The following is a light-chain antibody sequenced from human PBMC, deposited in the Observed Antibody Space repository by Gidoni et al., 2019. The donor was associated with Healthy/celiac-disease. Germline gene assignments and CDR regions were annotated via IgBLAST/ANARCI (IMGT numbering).Light chain of an antibody. CDR2: AAS. J-gene: IGKJ3*01. CDR3: QQSYSTLLFT. V-gene: IGKV1-39*01. Sequence: DIQMTQSPSSLSASVGDRVTITCRASQSISSYLNWYQQKPGKAPKLLIYAASSLQSGVPSRFSGSGSGTDFTLTISRLQPEAFATYYCQQSYSTLLFTFGPGTKVDIK. CDR1: QSISSY.